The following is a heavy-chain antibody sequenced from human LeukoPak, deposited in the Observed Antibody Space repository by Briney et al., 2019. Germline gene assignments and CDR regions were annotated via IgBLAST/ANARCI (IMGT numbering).Heavy chain of an antibody. CDR2: ISYDGSNK. D-gene: IGHD1-26*01. CDR3: ARDAGEVGADYFDY. Sequence: GRSLRLSCAASGFTFSSYAMHWVRQAPGKGLEWVAVISYDGSNKYYADSVEGRFTISRDNSKNTLYLQMNSLRAEDTAVYYCARDAGEVGADYFDYWGQGTLVTVSS. CDR1: GFTFSSYA. J-gene: IGHJ4*02. V-gene: IGHV3-30-3*01.